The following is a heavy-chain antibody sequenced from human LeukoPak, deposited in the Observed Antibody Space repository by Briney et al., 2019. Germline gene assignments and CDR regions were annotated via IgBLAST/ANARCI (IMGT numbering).Heavy chain of an antibody. CDR1: GFTFNGYG. Sequence: GGSLRLSCAASGFTFNGYGMHWVRQAPGKGLEWVAVISHDGNSKYYADFVKGRFTISRDNSKNTLSLQMNGLIPEGTAVYYCAKSVASDAYWGQGTLVTVSS. J-gene: IGHJ4*02. D-gene: IGHD5-12*01. V-gene: IGHV3-30*18. CDR2: ISHDGNSK. CDR3: AKSVASDAY.